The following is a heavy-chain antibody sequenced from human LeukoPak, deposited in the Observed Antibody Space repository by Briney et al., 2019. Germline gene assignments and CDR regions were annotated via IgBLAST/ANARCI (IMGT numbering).Heavy chain of an antibody. J-gene: IGHJ5*02. CDR1: GYPFSNYD. Sequence: EASVKVSCKAPGYPFSNYDINWVRQAPGQGLEWMGWMNPKSGNTGYGQKFQGRVTMTRVTSITTAYMELRSLRSDDTAVYYCTKASLAFGTKYFDPWGQGTLVTVSS. CDR2: MNPKSGNT. V-gene: IGHV1-8*01. D-gene: IGHD3-10*01. CDR3: TKASLAFGTKYFDP.